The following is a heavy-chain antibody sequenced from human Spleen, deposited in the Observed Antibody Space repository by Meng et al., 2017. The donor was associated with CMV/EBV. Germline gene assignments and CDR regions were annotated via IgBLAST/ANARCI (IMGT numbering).Heavy chain of an antibody. CDR1: CGSISSGGSY. J-gene: IGHJ4*02. CDR2: IYYSGST. Sequence: TVSCGSISSGGSYWSWIRQHPEKGLEWIANIYYSGSTHYNPSLKRRATLSVDTSKTQFSLRLGSVTDADTAVYFCARASPGWDYFDYWGRGTLVTVSS. D-gene: IGHD1-14*01. V-gene: IGHV4-31*02. CDR3: ARASPGWDYFDY.